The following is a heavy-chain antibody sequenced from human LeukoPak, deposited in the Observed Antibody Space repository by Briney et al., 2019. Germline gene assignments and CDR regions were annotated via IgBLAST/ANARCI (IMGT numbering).Heavy chain of an antibody. V-gene: IGHV1-18*04. D-gene: IGHD6-19*01. J-gene: IGHJ4*02. Sequence: ASVKVSCKASGYTFTSYGISWVRQAPGQGLEWMGWISAYNGNTNYAQKLQGRVTMTTDTSTSTAYMELRSLRSDDTAVYYCARAGLRIAVAGTLDYWGQGTLVSVSS. CDR2: ISAYNGNT. CDR3: ARAGLRIAVAGTLDY. CDR1: GYTFTSYG.